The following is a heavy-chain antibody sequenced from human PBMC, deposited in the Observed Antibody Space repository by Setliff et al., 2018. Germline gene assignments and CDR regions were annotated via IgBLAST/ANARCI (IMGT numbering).Heavy chain of an antibody. CDR3: ARCSSWHGHYPHFNY. V-gene: IGHV3-15*01. D-gene: IGHD6-13*01. CDR1: GFIFNNAW. Sequence: GGSLRLSCVASGFIFNNAWLSWVRQPPGKGLEWVGHIKSKTDGGTTDYAAPVKGRFTISRDDSKNTLYLQMNSLRAEDTAIYYCARCSSWHGHYPHFNYWGQGTLVTVSS. CDR2: IKSKTDGGTT. J-gene: IGHJ4*02.